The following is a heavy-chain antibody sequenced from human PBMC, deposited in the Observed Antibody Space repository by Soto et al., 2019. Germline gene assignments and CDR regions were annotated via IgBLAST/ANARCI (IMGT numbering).Heavy chain of an antibody. Sequence: GGSLRLSCAASGFTFSSYGMHWVRQAPGKGLEWVAVISYDGSNKYYADSVKGRFTISRDNSKNTLYLQMNSLRAEDTAVYYCATGQYTRFCSSTSCYARWGQGTLVTAPQ. CDR1: GFTFSSYG. CDR3: ATGQYTRFCSSTSCYAR. CDR2: ISYDGSNK. J-gene: IGHJ4*02. V-gene: IGHV3-30*03. D-gene: IGHD2-2*01.